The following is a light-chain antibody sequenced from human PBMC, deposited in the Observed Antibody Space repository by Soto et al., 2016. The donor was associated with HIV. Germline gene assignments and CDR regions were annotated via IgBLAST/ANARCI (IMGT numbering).Light chain of an antibody. CDR2: DAS. CDR3: LQHNSYPIT. Sequence: DIQMTQSPSSLSLSIGDRVSITCRASQSISTYLHWYQQKPGRAPKLLIYDASSLQSGVPSRFSGRGSGTEFTLTISSLQPEDFATYYCLQHNSYPITFGQGTRLEIK. V-gene: IGKV1-17*01. J-gene: IGKJ5*01. CDR1: QSISTY.